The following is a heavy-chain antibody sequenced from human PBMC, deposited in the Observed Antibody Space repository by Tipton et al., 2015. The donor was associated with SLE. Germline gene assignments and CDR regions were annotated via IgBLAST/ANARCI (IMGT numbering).Heavy chain of an antibody. CDR1: GGSSSDYY. CDR3: AKGLGAYSSGWRYYYYYMDV. D-gene: IGHD6-19*01. V-gene: IGHV4-34*01. Sequence: LRLSCALYGGSSSDYYWSWIRQPPGKGLEWIGEINHSGSTNYNPPLKSRVTISVDTSKNQFSLKLSSVTAADTAVYYCAKGLGAYSSGWRYYYYYMDVWGKGTTVTVSS. CDR2: INHSGST. J-gene: IGHJ6*03.